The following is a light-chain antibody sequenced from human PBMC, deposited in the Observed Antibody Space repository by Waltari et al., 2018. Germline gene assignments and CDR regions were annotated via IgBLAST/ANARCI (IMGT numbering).Light chain of an antibody. Sequence: DIQMTQSPSTLSASVGDSVTITCRASQSVGRWLAWYQQKPGTAPKLLVYDVSTLESGVSSRFSGSGSGTEFTLTISSLQPDDFATYYCQQYESHSPNIFGQGTKLEIK. CDR1: QSVGRW. J-gene: IGKJ2*01. CDR2: DVS. CDR3: QQYESHSPNI. V-gene: IGKV1-5*01.